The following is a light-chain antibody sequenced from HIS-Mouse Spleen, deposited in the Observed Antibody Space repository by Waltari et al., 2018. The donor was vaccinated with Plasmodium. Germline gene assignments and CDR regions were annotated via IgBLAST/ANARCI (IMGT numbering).Light chain of an antibody. CDR1: SSDVGSYNL. V-gene: IGLV2-23*02. CDR2: EAS. CDR3: CSYAGSSTFVV. J-gene: IGLJ2*01. Sequence: QSALTQPASVSGSPGQSITISCTGTSSDVGSYNLVSWYQQHPGKAPKLMIYEASKRPSGFSNRFSGSKSGNTASLTISGLQAEDEADYYCCSYAGSSTFVVFGGGTKLTVL.